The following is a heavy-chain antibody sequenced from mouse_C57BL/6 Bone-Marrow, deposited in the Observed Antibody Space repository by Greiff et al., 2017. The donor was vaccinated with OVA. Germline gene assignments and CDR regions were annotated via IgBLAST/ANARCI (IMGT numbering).Heavy chain of an antibody. J-gene: IGHJ1*03. V-gene: IGHV5-2*01. D-gene: IGHD2-1*01. Sequence: EVQVVESGGGLVQPGESLKLSCESNEYEFPSHDMSWVRTTPEKRLELVAAINSDGGSTYYPDTMARRFIISRDNTKKTLYLQMSSLRSEDTALYYCARHIYGNYWYFDVWGTGTTVTVSS. CDR1: EYEFPSHD. CDR2: INSDGGST. CDR3: ARHIYGNYWYFDV.